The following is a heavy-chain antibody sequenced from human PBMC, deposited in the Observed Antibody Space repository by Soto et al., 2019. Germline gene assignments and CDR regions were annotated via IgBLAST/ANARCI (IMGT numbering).Heavy chain of an antibody. CDR2: IIPIFGTA. CDR1: GGTFSSYA. Sequence: SVKVSCKASGGTFSSYAISWVRQAPGQGLEWMGGIIPIFGTANYAQKFQGRVTITADESTSTAYMELSSLRSEDTAVYYCARARNYYDSSGYLLDYWGQGTLVTVSS. CDR3: ARARNYYDSSGYLLDY. J-gene: IGHJ4*02. D-gene: IGHD3-22*01. V-gene: IGHV1-69*13.